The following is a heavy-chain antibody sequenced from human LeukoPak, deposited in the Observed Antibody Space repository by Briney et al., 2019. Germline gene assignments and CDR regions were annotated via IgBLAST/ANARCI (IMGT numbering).Heavy chain of an antibody. CDR2: INAGNGNT. D-gene: IGHD2-2*01. CDR1: GYTFTSYA. J-gene: IGHJ3*02. CDR3: ARDQVVPAASTAFDI. V-gene: IGHV1-3*01. Sequence: ASVKVSCKASGYTFTSYAMHWVRQAPGQRLEWMGWINAGNGNTKYSQKFQGRVTITRDTSASTAYMELSSLRSEDTAVYYCARDQVVPAASTAFDIRGQGTMVTVSS.